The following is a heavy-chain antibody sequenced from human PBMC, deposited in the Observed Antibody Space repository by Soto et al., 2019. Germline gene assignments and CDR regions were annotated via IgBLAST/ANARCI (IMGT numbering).Heavy chain of an antibody. CDR1: GFSFESYT. D-gene: IGHD3-16*01. CDR3: ANGPWAGGY. V-gene: IGHV3-23*01. CDR2: ISGNSANT. J-gene: IGHJ4*02. Sequence: PGGSLRLSCEGSGFSFESYTMSWVRQAPGKGLEWVSAISGNSANTYYADSVKGRFTISRDNSKNTLYLQMNSLRAEDTALYYCANGPWAGGYWGQGILVTVSS.